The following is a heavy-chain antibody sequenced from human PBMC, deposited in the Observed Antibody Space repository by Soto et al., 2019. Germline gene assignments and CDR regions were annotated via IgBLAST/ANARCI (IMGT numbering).Heavy chain of an antibody. CDR3: AKGGGYSYGPFDY. D-gene: IGHD5-18*01. J-gene: IGHJ4*02. CDR1: GFTFGSHW. V-gene: IGHV3-74*01. CDR2: SNSDGGST. Sequence: EVQLVESGGGLVQPGGSLRLSCAASGFTFGSHWMQWVRQAPGKGLVWVSRSNSDGGSTGYADFVKGRFTISRDNAKSTQYLQMNSLRADDTAVYYCAKGGGYSYGPFDYWGQGTLVTVSS.